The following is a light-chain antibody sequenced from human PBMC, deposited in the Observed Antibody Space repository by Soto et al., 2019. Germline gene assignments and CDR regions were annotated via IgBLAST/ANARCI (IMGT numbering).Light chain of an antibody. V-gene: IGKV1-33*01. Sequence: DIQMTQFPSSLSASVGDRVTLTCQASQGISNYLNWYQQKPGKAPKLLIYDASTLETGVPSRFSGSGYGTEFTCTISGLQPEDVATYYCQQYESLVHFGGGTKVEIK. CDR2: DAS. CDR3: QQYESLVH. CDR1: QGISNY. J-gene: IGKJ4*01.